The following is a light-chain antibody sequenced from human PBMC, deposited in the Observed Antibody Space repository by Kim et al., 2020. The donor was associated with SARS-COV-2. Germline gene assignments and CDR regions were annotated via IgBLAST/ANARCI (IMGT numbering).Light chain of an antibody. J-gene: IGLJ2*01. CDR2: YNN. Sequence: GQRVTISCSGSSSNIGRNTVNWYQQFPGTAPNLLIYYNNQRPSGVPDRFSVSKSGTSASLAISGLQSDDESDYYCAAWDDSLNGLVFGGGTQLTVL. CDR3: AAWDDSLNGLV. CDR1: SSNIGRNT. V-gene: IGLV1-44*01.